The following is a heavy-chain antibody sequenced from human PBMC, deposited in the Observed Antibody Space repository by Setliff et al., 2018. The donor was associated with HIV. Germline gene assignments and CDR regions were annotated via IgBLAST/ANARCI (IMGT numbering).Heavy chain of an antibody. Sequence: ASVKVSCKASDYTFTSYGISWVRQAPGQGLEWMGWISTYNGNTNYAQKLQDRVTMTTETSTSTAYMELRSLRSDDTAVYYCARRNPATYYYDSSGQSDAFDIWGQGTMVTVSS. D-gene: IGHD3-22*01. V-gene: IGHV1-18*01. CDR2: ISTYNGNT. J-gene: IGHJ3*02. CDR1: DYTFTSYG. CDR3: ARRNPATYYYDSSGQSDAFDI.